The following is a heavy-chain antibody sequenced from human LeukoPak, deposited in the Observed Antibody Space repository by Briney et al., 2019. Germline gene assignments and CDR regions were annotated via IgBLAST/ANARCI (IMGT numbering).Heavy chain of an antibody. D-gene: IGHD7-27*01. CDR1: GFTFNTYV. CDR2: IKTDGSQI. V-gene: IGHV3-7*01. J-gene: IGHJ4*02. CDR3: ARDLNWEIY. Sequence: GETLRLSCAASGFTFNTYVMNWVRQAPGKGLEWVANIKTDGSQIYYVDSVKGRFTISRDNAKNSLYLQMNSLRAEDTAVYYCARDLNWEIYWGQGTLVSVSS.